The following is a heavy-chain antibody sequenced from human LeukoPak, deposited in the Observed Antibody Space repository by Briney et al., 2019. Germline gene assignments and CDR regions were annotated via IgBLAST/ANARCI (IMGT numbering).Heavy chain of an antibody. Sequence: GGSLRLSCAASGFTVSSNYMTWVRQAPGKGLEWVSTISGSGGTTYYPDSVKGRFTVSRDNSKDTLYLQMNSLRVDDTAIYYCAKSGILYSYYMDVWGKGTTVTVSS. CDR1: GFTVSSNY. D-gene: IGHD1-14*01. CDR2: ISGSGGTT. V-gene: IGHV3-23*01. CDR3: AKSGILYSYYMDV. J-gene: IGHJ6*03.